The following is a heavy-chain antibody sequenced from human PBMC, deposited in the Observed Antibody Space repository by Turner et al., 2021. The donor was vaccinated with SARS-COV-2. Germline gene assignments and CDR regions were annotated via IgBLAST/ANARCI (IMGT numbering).Heavy chain of an antibody. V-gene: IGHV3-23*01. CDR1: GFTFGTYA. Sequence: EVQLLESGGGLVQPGGSLILSCLACGFTFGTYAMSWVRQAPGKGLEWVSAISGSGGTTYYADSVKGQFTISRDNSKNTLYLQMNSLRAEDTALYYCAKDQTVATLDYYYSMDVWGQGTTVTVSS. D-gene: IGHD4-17*01. CDR2: ISGSGGTT. J-gene: IGHJ6*02. CDR3: AKDQTVATLDYYYSMDV.